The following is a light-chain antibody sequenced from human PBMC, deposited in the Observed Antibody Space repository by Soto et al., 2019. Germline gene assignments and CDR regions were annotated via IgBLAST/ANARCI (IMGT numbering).Light chain of an antibody. CDR1: QGVTTN. CDR2: DVS. V-gene: IGKV3-15*01. CDR3: HQYGGSPPT. J-gene: IGKJ1*01. Sequence: EIVMTQSPASLSVSPWERVTLSCRAGQGVTTNFAWYQQKSGQSPRLLIYDVSTRATGVPARFSGTGSETDFTLTIRRLEPEDFAVYHCHQYGGSPPTFGQGTKVDIK.